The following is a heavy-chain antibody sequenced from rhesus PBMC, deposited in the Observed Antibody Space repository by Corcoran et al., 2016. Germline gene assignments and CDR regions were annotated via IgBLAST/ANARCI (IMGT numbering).Heavy chain of an antibody. D-gene: IGHD5-42*01. CDR3: ARYEGYSGYHDY. CDR2: IYGGSGST. J-gene: IGHJ4*01. Sequence: QVQLQESGPGLVKPSETLSLTCAVSGGSISSNYWSWIRQSPGKGLEWIGYIYGGSGSTSYNPSLKSRVTMSTDTSKNQFSLKLSSVTAADTAVYYCARYEGYSGYHDYWGQGVLVTVSS. CDR1: GGSISSNY. V-gene: IGHV4-147*01.